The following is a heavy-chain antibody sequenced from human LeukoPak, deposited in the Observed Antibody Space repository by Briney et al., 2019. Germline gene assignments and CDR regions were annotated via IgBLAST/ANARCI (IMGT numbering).Heavy chain of an antibody. V-gene: IGHV4-61*02. CDR2: IYTSGST. Sequence: SETLSLTCTVSGGSISSGSYYWSWIRQPAGKGLEWIGRIYTSGSTNYNPSLKSRVTISLDTSKNQFSLKVDSVTAADTALYHCARVAYYGSGSYLPDYWGQGALVTVSS. CDR1: GGSISSGSYY. CDR3: ARVAYYGSGSYLPDY. J-gene: IGHJ4*02. D-gene: IGHD3-10*01.